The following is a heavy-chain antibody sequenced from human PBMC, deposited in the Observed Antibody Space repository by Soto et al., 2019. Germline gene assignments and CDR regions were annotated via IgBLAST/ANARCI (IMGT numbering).Heavy chain of an antibody. CDR2: INNVGST. CDR3: ARGPFPMVRVVTYYYHYYYLYV. V-gene: IGHV4-34*01. D-gene: IGHD3-10*01. J-gene: IGHJ6*03. CDR1: GGSFSGYY. Sequence: QVQLQQWGAGLLKPSETLALTCAVYGGSFSGYYWSWIRQPPGKGLAWIGEINNVGSTNYNPSLKGRVTISVDTSKTQFSLELSSVTAADTAVYYCARGPFPMVRVVTYYYHYYYLYVWGKGATVTVSS.